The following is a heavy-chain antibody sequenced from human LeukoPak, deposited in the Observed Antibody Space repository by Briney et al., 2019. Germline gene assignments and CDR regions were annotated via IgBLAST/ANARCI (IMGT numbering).Heavy chain of an antibody. CDR1: GITLSNYG. Sequence: GGSLRLSCVVSGITLSNYGMSWVRQAPGKGLEWVSGISERGGSTNYADSVKGRFIISRDTSKNTVYLQMNSLRVEDTAVYFCAKRSIVIRAVIIIGFHKEAYYFDYWGQGILVTVSS. CDR3: AKRSIVIRAVIIIGFHKEAYYFDY. J-gene: IGHJ4*02. D-gene: IGHD3-10*01. V-gene: IGHV3-23*01. CDR2: ISERGGST.